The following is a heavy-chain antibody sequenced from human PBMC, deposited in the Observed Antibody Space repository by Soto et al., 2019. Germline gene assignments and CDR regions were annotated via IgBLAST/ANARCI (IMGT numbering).Heavy chain of an antibody. CDR3: AGRFGYCSGGCCLDV. V-gene: IGHV5-51*03. J-gene: IGHJ6*04. CDR2: IYGGDSDT. CDR1: GFTFSNHW. Sequence: VQLVQSGAEVKKSGESLKISCKGSGFTFSNHWIAWVRQMPGRGLEWMGIIYGGDSDTRYSPSFQGQVTISADKSINSVYLQGRSLKASDAAMYFCAGRFGYCSGGCCLDVWGGGTTVTVSS. D-gene: IGHD2-15*01.